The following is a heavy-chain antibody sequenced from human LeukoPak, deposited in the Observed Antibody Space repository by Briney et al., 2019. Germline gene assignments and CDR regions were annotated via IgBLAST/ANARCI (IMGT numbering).Heavy chain of an antibody. Sequence: GGSLRLSCAASGFTFSSYAMSWVRQAPGKGLEWVSAISGSGGSTYYADSVKGRFTISRDNSKNTLYLQMNSLRAEDTAVYYCAKTGHKSGSYYGYYYYMDVWGEGTTVTVSS. CDR3: AKTGHKSGSYYGYYYYMDV. J-gene: IGHJ6*03. CDR1: GFTFSSYA. V-gene: IGHV3-23*01. CDR2: ISGSGGST. D-gene: IGHD1-26*01.